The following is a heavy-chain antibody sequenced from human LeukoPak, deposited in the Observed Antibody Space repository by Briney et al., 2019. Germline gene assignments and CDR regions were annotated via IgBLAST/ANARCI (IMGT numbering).Heavy chain of an antibody. V-gene: IGHV4-59*08. CDR3: ARHLPVAGYPYFDY. D-gene: IGHD6-19*01. J-gene: IGHJ4*02. CDR2: IYFTGST. Sequence: SSETLSLTCTVSGGSISPYYWSWIRQPPGKTLEWIGYIYFTGSTNYNPSLKSRLTISLHTSKNQFSLNLSSVTAADTAVHYCARHLPVAGYPYFDYWGQGALVTVSS. CDR1: GGSISPYY.